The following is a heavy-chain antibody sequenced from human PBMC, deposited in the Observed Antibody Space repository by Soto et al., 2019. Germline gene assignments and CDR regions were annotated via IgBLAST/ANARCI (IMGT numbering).Heavy chain of an antibody. J-gene: IGHJ6*02. CDR1: AFTFNNFP. CDR3: AREKCSSTSFNHGMDV. Sequence: PGGSLRLSCGASAFTFNNFPMHWVRQAPGKGLQWLASITTTSTYKYYADSVKGRFSISRDNAKNSLYLELTNLRSEDTAVYYCAREKCSSTSFNHGMDVWGLGTTVTVSS. V-gene: IGHV3-21*01. CDR2: ITTTSTYK. D-gene: IGHD2-2*01.